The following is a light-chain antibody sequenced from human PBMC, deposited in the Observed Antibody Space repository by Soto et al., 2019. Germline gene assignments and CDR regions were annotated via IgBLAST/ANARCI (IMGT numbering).Light chain of an antibody. CDR3: SSFAVSHIV. CDR1: SSDIGGYDF. J-gene: IGLJ1*01. Sequence: QSVLTQPPSASGSPGQSVTISCTGTSSDIGGYDFVSWYQQHPDKATKLNNYEVNKRPSGVPDRFSGSRFGNTASLTVFGLQAEDEADYYCSSFAVSHIVFGTGTKVTVL. V-gene: IGLV2-8*01. CDR2: EVN.